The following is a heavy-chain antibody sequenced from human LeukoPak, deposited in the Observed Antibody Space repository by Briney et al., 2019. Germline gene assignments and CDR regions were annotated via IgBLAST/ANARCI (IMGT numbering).Heavy chain of an antibody. J-gene: IGHJ5*02. CDR1: GFTFSSYS. CDR3: ARGPQFSGPGWFDP. D-gene: IGHD3-10*01. CDR2: ITFSSSHI. V-gene: IGHV3-21*01. Sequence: GGSLRLSCAASGFTFSSYSMSWVRQAPGKGLECVSSITFSSSHIYYADSVKGRFTISRDNTKDSLYLQMNSLRAEDTAIYYCARGPQFSGPGWFDPWGQGTLVTVSS.